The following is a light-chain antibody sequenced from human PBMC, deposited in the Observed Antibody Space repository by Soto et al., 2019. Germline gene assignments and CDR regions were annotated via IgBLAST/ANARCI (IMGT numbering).Light chain of an antibody. CDR2: EVS. Sequence: QSALTQPPSASGSPGQSVTISCTGTSSDVGGYNYVSWYQQHPGKAPKLMIYEVSKRPSGVPDRFSGSKSGNTASLTVSGLQAEDEAVYSCSSFAGSNNVVFGGGTQLTVL. CDR3: SSFAGSNNVV. CDR1: SSDVGGYNY. J-gene: IGLJ2*01. V-gene: IGLV2-8*01.